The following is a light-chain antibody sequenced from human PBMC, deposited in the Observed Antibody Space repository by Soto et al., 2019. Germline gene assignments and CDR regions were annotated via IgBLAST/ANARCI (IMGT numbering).Light chain of an antibody. CDR3: QQYTNWPPLT. J-gene: IGKJ4*02. CDR2: GAF. CDR1: QSVSYN. Sequence: EIVMTQSPATLSVSPGETATLSCRASQSVSYNLAWYQQKPGQGPRLLIYGAFTRATGIPARFSGSGSGTDFPLTISSLQSEDVAVYYCQQYTNWPPLTFGGGTKVEIK. V-gene: IGKV3-15*01.